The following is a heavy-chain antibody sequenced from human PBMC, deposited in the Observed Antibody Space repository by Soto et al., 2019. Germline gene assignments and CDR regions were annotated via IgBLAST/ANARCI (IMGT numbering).Heavy chain of an antibody. D-gene: IGHD3-10*01. CDR2: IYYSGST. Sequence: PSETLSLTCTVSGGSVSSGSYYWSWIRQPPGKGLEWIGYIYYSGSTNYNPSLKSRVTISVDTSKNQFSLKLSSVTAADTAVYYCAREVYYYGSGTAGYYYGMDVWGQGTTVTVSS. J-gene: IGHJ6*02. CDR3: AREVYYYGSGTAGYYYGMDV. V-gene: IGHV4-61*01. CDR1: GGSVSSGSYY.